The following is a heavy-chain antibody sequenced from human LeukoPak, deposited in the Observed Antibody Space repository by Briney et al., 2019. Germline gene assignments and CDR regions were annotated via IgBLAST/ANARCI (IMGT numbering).Heavy chain of an antibody. CDR1: GFTFSSYA. Sequence: QPGGSLRLSCAASGFTFSSYAMHWVRQAPGKGLEWVAVISYDGSNKYYADSVKGRFTISRDNSKNTLYLQMNSLRAEDTAVYYCAKDYGDSYYFDYWGQGTLVTVSS. D-gene: IGHD4-17*01. J-gene: IGHJ4*02. CDR3: AKDYGDSYYFDY. V-gene: IGHV3-30*04. CDR2: ISYDGSNK.